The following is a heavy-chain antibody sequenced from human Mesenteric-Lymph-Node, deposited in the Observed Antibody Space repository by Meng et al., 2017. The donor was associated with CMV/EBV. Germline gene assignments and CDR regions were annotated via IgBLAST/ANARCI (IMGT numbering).Heavy chain of an antibody. CDR2: IKSKTDGGTT. CDR3: TAGRSRLHDAFDI. CDR1: GFTFSSYA. V-gene: IGHV3-15*01. D-gene: IGHD3-10*01. J-gene: IGHJ3*02. Sequence: GESLKISCAASGFTFSSYAMSWVRQAPGKGLEWVGRIKSKTDGGTTDYAAPVKGRFTISRDDSKNTLYLQMNSLKTEDTAVYYCTAGRSRLHDAFDIWGQGTMVTVSS.